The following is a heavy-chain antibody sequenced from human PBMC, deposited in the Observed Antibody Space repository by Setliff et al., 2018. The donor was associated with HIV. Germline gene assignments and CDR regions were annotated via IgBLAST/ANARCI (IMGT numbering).Heavy chain of an antibody. J-gene: IGHJ3*02. CDR3: ARDPKVEWDLLGAFDI. D-gene: IGHD3-16*01. CDR2: MYTSGVA. V-gene: IGHV4-4*07. Sequence: SETLSLTCTVSGGSISSCYWSWIRQPAGKGLEWIGRMYTSGVAKYNPSLESRVTMSVDTSKNQMSLELTSVTAADTAVYYCARDPKVEWDLLGAFDIWGQGTMVTVSS. CDR1: GGSISSCY.